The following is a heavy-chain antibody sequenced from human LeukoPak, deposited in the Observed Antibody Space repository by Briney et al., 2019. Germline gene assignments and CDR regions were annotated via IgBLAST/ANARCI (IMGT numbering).Heavy chain of an antibody. D-gene: IGHD1-26*01. Sequence: SETLSLTCKVSNYSVRSDLHWSWIRQSPGRGLEWIASVYQSGHAYYSPSLKSRVLISFDTSKNELSLKINSVTATDTALYYCASLRFGASYFDLWGQGTQVTVSS. CDR1: NYSVRSDLH. J-gene: IGHJ4*02. CDR2: VYQSGHA. CDR3: ASLRFGASYFDL. V-gene: IGHV4-38-2*02.